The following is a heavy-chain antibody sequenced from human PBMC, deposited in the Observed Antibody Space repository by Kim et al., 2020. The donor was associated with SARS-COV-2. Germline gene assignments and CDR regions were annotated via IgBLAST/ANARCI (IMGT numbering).Heavy chain of an antibody. J-gene: IGHJ4*02. CDR1: GGSISSGGYY. Sequence: SETLSLTCTVSGGSISSGGYYWSWIRQHPGKGLEWIGYIYYSGSTYYNPSLKSRVTISVDTSKNQFSLKLSSVTAADTAVYYCARVFYFFRGVAAPRFDYWGQGTLVTVSS. D-gene: IGHD3-16*01. CDR3: ARVFYFFRGVAAPRFDY. CDR2: IYYSGST. V-gene: IGHV4-31*03.